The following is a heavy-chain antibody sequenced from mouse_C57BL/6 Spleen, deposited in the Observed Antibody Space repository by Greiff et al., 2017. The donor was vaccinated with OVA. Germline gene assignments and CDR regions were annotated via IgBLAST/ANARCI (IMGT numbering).Heavy chain of an antibody. Sequence: QVQLQQSGAELVRPGASVTLSCKASGYTFTDYEMHWVKQTPVHGLEWIGAIDPETGGTAYNQKFKGKAILTADKSSSTAYMELRSLTSEDSAVYYCTRWAYYTAMDYWGQGTSVTVSS. CDR2: IDPETGGT. CDR3: TRWAYYTAMDY. V-gene: IGHV1-15*01. J-gene: IGHJ4*01. D-gene: IGHD2-12*01. CDR1: GYTFTDYE.